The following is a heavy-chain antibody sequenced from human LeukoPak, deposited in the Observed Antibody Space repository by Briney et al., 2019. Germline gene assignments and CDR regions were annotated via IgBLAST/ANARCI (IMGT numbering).Heavy chain of an antibody. J-gene: IGHJ6*02. D-gene: IGHD4-17*01. V-gene: IGHV6-1*01. CDR1: GDSVSSNSAA. Sequence: SQTLSLTCAISGDSVSSNSAAWNWIRQSPSRGLERLGRTYYRSKWYNDYAVSVKSRITINPDTSKNQFSLQLNSVTPEDTAVYYCARDFYPATVTTYYGMDVWGQGTTVTVSS. CDR3: ARDFYPATVTTYYGMDV. CDR2: TYYRSKWYN.